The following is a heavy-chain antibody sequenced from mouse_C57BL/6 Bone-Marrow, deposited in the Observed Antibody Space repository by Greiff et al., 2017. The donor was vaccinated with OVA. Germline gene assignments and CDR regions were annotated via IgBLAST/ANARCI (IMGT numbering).Heavy chain of an antibody. V-gene: IGHV5-12*01. Sequence: EVKVEESGGGLVQPGGSLKLSCAASGFTFSDYYMYWVRQTPEKRLEWVAYISNGGGSTYYPDTVKGRFTISRDNAKNTLYLQMSRLKSEDTAMYYCARHGGYDWYFDVWGTGTTVTVAS. CDR3: ARHGGYDWYFDV. CDR2: ISNGGGST. J-gene: IGHJ1*03. D-gene: IGHD2-10*02. CDR1: GFTFSDYY.